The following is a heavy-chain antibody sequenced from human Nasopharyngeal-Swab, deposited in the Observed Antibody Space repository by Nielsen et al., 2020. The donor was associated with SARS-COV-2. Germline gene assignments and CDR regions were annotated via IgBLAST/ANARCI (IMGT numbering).Heavy chain of an antibody. CDR1: GYTFSSYG. Sequence: ASVKVSCKTSGYTFSSYGIAWVRQAPGQGLEWLGWISPYNDYTHYAQKFQGSVTMTSDTSTSTAYLELRSLTSDDTAVYYCARELGVGLFDYWGQGTLFTVSS. J-gene: IGHJ4*02. V-gene: IGHV1-18*01. D-gene: IGHD3-16*01. CDR2: ISPYNDYT. CDR3: ARELGVGLFDY.